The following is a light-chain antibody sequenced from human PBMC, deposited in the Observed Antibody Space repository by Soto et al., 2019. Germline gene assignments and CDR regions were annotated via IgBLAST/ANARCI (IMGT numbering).Light chain of an antibody. CDR3: KQYYSTPWT. V-gene: IGKV4-1*01. CDR2: WAY. Sequence: VMTQTPLSLSVAPGQPASISCKSSQSLLHITGETFLFWYQQKPGQPPKLXIYWAYTRESGVHDRFSGSGSGTDFTLTIRSLQAEDVAVYYCKQYYSTPWTFGQGTKVDIK. J-gene: IGKJ1*01. CDR1: QSLLHITGETF.